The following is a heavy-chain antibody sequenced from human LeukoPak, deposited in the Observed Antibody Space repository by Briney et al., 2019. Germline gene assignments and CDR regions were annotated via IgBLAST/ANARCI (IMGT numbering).Heavy chain of an antibody. D-gene: IGHD7-27*01. Sequence: SETLSLTCTVSGGSISSYYWSWIRQPPGKGLEWIGYIYYSGSTNYNPSLKSRVTISVDTSKNQLSLKLNSITAADAAVYYCARGSRGDGAAFDIWGQGTTVTVSS. CDR2: IYYSGST. J-gene: IGHJ3*02. CDR3: ARGSRGDGAAFDI. V-gene: IGHV4-59*01. CDR1: GGSISSYY.